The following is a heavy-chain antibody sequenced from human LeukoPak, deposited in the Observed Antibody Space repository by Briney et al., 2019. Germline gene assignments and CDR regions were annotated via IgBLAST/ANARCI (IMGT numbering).Heavy chain of an antibody. D-gene: IGHD2-2*01. CDR2: ISGDGRNI. CDR1: GFTFSSYW. CDR3: AKALRGIVVPSDYYMDV. J-gene: IGHJ6*03. Sequence: GGSLRLSCVASGFTFSSYWMHWVRQDPRKGLVWVSRISGDGRNINYADSVKGRFTISRDNSKNTLYLQMNSLRAEDTAVYYCAKALRGIVVPSDYYMDVWGKGTTVTVSS. V-gene: IGHV3-74*01.